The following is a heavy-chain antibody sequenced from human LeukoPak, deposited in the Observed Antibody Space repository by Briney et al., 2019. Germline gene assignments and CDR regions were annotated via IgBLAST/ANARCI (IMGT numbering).Heavy chain of an antibody. CDR3: AGASEGGRNDGAFDI. CDR2: INHSGST. CDR1: GGSFSGYY. V-gene: IGHV4-34*01. J-gene: IGHJ3*02. D-gene: IGHD1-1*01. Sequence: PSETLSLTCAVYGGSFSGYYWSWIRQPPGKGLEWIGEINHSGSTNYNPSLKSRVTISVDTSKNQFSLKLSSVTAADTAVYYCAGASEGGRNDGAFDIWGQGTMVIVSS.